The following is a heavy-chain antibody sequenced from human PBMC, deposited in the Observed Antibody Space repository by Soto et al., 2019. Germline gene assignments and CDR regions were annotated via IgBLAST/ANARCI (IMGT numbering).Heavy chain of an antibody. J-gene: IGHJ5*02. CDR2: IYYSGST. V-gene: IGHV4-59*03. D-gene: IGHD4-4*01. CDR3: VGSMGVTIT. Sequence: SETLSLTCTVSSGSITSYYWTWVRQPPGKGLEWIGNIYYSGSTNYNPSLKSRVTISIDTPKSQVSLKLNSVTAADTAVYYCVGSMGVTITWGQGTLVTVSS. CDR1: SGSITSYY.